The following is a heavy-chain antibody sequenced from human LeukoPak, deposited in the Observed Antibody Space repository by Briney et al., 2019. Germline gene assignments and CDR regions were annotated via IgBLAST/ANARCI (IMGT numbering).Heavy chain of an antibody. J-gene: IGHJ3*01. D-gene: IGHD4-11*01. CDR3: ARDWYNNSDAFDL. V-gene: IGHV3-48*03. Sequence: GGSLRLSCAASGFTFSSYEMNWVRQAPGKGLEWVSTISRSGTTIYYADSVKGRFTISRDNAKNSLYLQMNSLRAEDTAVYYCARDWYNNSDAFDLWGQGTMVTVSS. CDR2: ISRSGTTI. CDR1: GFTFSSYE.